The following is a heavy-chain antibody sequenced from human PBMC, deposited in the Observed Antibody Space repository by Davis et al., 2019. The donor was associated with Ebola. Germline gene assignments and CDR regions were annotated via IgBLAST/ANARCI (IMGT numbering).Heavy chain of an antibody. J-gene: IGHJ6*02. Sequence: GESLKISCKGSGYSFTSYWIGWVRQMPGKGLEWMGIIYPGDSDIRYSPSFQGQVTISADKSISTAYLQWSSLKASDTAMYYCARHLRFLEWLFQDYYGMDVWGQGTTVTVSS. CDR2: IYPGDSDI. D-gene: IGHD3-3*01. CDR1: GYSFTSYW. V-gene: IGHV5-51*01. CDR3: ARHLRFLEWLFQDYYGMDV.